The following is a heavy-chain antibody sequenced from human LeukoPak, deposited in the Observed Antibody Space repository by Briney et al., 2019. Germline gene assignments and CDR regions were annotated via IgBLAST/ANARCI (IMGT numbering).Heavy chain of an antibody. D-gene: IGHD6-19*01. CDR3: ARGSRFLRNSAWYGYYFDY. J-gene: IGHJ4*02. Sequence: GGSLRLSCAPPGFTFSIYWMSWVRQAPGKGRLWVAYIKQDGSEKYYVDSVKGRFTISRDNARNSLYLQMNSLRAEDTAVYYCARGSRFLRNSAWYGYYFDYWGQGTLFTVSS. CDR2: IKQDGSEK. V-gene: IGHV3-7*01. CDR1: GFTFSIYW.